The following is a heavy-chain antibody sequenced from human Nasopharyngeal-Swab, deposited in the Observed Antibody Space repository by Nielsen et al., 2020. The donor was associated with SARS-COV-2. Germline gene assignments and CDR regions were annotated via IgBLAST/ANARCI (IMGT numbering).Heavy chain of an antibody. Sequence: SQTLSLTCAISGDSVSSNSAAWNWIRQSPSRGLEWLGRTYYRSRWYNDYAVSVKSRITINPDTSKNQFSLQLNSETPEDTAVYYCAKDAVAGPYNWFDPWGQGTLVTVSS. D-gene: IGHD6-19*01. CDR3: AKDAVAGPYNWFDP. V-gene: IGHV6-1*01. CDR2: TYYRSRWYN. CDR1: GDSVSSNSAA. J-gene: IGHJ5*02.